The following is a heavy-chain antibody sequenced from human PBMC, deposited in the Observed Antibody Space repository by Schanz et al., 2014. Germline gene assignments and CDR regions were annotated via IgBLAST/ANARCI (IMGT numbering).Heavy chain of an antibody. CDR2: MYINSGST. Sequence: EVQLVESGGGLIQPGGSLRLSCAVSGFTVNTNYMSWVRQAPGKGLEWISSMYINSGSTQYADSVKGRFTISRDNAKNTLYLQMNSLRAEDTAVYYYVRDTDYHFDYWGQGTLVTVSS. CDR3: VRDTDYHFDY. D-gene: IGHD4-17*01. V-gene: IGHV3-53*01. CDR1: GFTVNTNY. J-gene: IGHJ4*02.